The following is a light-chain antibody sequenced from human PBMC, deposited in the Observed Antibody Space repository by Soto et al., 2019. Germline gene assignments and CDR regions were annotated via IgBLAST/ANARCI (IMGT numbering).Light chain of an antibody. V-gene: IGKV3-11*01. CDR2: DAS. CDR3: QQRSNWPHT. Sequence: EIVLTQSPATLSLSPGERATLSCRASQSVSSYLAWYQHKPGQAPRLLIYDASNRATGIPARFSGSESGTDLTLTISSLDPEDFAVYYCQQRSNWPHTFGQGTKLEIK. CDR1: QSVSSY. J-gene: IGKJ2*01.